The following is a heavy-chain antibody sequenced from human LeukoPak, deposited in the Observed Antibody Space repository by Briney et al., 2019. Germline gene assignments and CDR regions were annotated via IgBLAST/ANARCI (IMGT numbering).Heavy chain of an antibody. CDR3: VRTEVSSGSEDY. D-gene: IGHD6-19*01. CDR2: IYYSGRP. CDR1: GGSIISSAYY. Sequence: SETLSLTCTVSGGSIISSAYYWSWIRQPPGKGLEWIGYIYYSGRPYYNPSLKSRVTISLDTSKNQVSLKLSSVTAADTAVYYCVRTEVSSGSEDYWGQGTLVTVSS. J-gene: IGHJ4*02. V-gene: IGHV4-30-4*08.